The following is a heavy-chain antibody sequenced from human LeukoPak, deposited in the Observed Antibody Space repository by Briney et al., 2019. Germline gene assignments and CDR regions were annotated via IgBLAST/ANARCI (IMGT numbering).Heavy chain of an antibody. J-gene: IGHJ4*02. CDR2: ISGSGGST. D-gene: IGHD6-6*01. V-gene: IGHV3-23*01. CDR3: AKGPSSSSS. CDR1: GFTFSNAW. Sequence: GGSLRLSCAASGFTFSNAWMSWVRQAPGKGLEWVSAISGSGGSTYYADSVKGRFTISRDNSKNTLYLQMNSLRAEDTAVYYCAKGPSSSSSWGQGTLVTVSS.